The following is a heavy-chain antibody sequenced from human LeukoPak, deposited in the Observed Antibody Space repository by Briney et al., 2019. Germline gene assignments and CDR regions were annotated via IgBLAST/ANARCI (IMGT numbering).Heavy chain of an antibody. CDR1: GFSFRSYF. CDR3: VAYNWNYPDS. Sequence: PGGSLRLSCAASGFSFRSYFMYWVRQAPGKGLVWVSRINTDGRDTEYAYSVKGRFTISRDNAKNTLYMQMNSLREEDTAVYYCVAYNWNYPDSWGQGTLVTVSS. J-gene: IGHJ4*02. CDR2: INTDGRDT. D-gene: IGHD1-7*01. V-gene: IGHV3-74*03.